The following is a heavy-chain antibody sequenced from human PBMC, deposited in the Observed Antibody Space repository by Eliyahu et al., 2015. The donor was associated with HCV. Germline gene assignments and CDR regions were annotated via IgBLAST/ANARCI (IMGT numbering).Heavy chain of an antibody. V-gene: IGHV3-30*18. CDR1: GFSLSTYG. CDR2: TSFDGSSE. CDR3: AKDHPVTTSLGDV. Sequence: RLSCAASGFSLSTYGMHWVRQAPGKGLEWVAFTSFDGSSEYYGDSVKGRFTISRDNSKNTLYLQMNTLRTEDTAVYYCAKDHPVTTSLGDVWGQGTTVTVSS. D-gene: IGHD4-17*01. J-gene: IGHJ6*02.